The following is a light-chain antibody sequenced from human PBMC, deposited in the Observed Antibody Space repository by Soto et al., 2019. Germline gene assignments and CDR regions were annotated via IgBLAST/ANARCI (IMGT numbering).Light chain of an antibody. CDR1: SSDVGGYNY. CDR2: EVS. J-gene: IGLJ1*01. V-gene: IGLV2-14*01. CDR3: NSYTNNNTFV. Sequence: QSVLTQPASVSGSPGQSITISCTGTSSDVGGYNYVSWFQQHPGKAPKLMIYEVSNRPSGVSNRFSGSRSGNTASLTISGLQSEDEAEYYCNSYTNNNTFVFGTGTKHRP.